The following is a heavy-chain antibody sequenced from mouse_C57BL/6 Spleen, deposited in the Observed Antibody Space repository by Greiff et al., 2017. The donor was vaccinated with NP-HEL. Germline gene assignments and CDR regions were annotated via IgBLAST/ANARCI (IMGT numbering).Heavy chain of an antibody. Sequence: QVQLQQPGAELVMPGASVKLSCKASGYTFTSYWMHWVKQRPGQGLEWIGEIDPSDSYTNYNQKFKGKSTLTVDKSSSTAYMQLSSLTSEDSAVYYCARGGQYDSPMDYWGQGTSVTVSS. CDR1: GYTFTSYW. V-gene: IGHV1-69*01. D-gene: IGHD2-4*01. CDR3: ARGGQYDSPMDY. CDR2: IDPSDSYT. J-gene: IGHJ4*01.